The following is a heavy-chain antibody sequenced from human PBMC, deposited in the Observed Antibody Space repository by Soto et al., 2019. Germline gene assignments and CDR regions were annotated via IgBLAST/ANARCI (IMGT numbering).Heavy chain of an antibody. CDR3: ARDRIVVVPAAHYYYGMDV. CDR1: GGSISSGGYY. Sequence: QVQLQESGPGLVKPSQTLSLTCTVSGGSISSGGYYWSWIRQHPGKGLEWIGYIYYSGSTYYNPSLKSRVTISVDTSKNQFSLKLSSVTAADTAVYYCARDRIVVVPAAHYYYGMDVWGQGTTVTVSS. D-gene: IGHD2-2*01. CDR2: IYYSGST. V-gene: IGHV4-31*03. J-gene: IGHJ6*02.